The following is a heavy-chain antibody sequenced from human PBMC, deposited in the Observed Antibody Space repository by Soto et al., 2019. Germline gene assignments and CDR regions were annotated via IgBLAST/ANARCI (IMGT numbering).Heavy chain of an antibody. D-gene: IGHD3-22*01. CDR2: ISAYNGNT. Sequence: QVQLVQSGAAVKKPGASVKVSCKASGYTFTSYGISWVRQAPGQGLEWMGWISAYNGNTNYAQKLQGRVTMATDTPTSTAYMQLRSLRSDDTAVYYCSRLTYYYDPRWFDPWGQGTLVTVSS. J-gene: IGHJ5*02. V-gene: IGHV1-18*01. CDR3: SRLTYYYDPRWFDP. CDR1: GYTFTSYG.